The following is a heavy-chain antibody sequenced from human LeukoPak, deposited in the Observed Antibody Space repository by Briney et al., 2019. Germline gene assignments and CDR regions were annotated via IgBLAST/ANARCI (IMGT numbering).Heavy chain of an antibody. Sequence: WASVKVSCKVSGYTLTELSMHWVRQAPGKGLEWMGGFDPEDGETIYAQKFQGRVTMTEDTSTDTAYMELSSLRSEDTAVYYCATALGGEVPAAINWFDPWGQGTLVTVSS. CDR1: GYTLTELS. CDR2: FDPEDGET. D-gene: IGHD2-2*01. V-gene: IGHV1-24*01. CDR3: ATALGGEVPAAINWFDP. J-gene: IGHJ5*02.